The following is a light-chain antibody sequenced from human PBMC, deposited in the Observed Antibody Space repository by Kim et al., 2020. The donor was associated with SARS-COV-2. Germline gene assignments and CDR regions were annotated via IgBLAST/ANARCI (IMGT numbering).Light chain of an antibody. Sequence: VSQGQTASITCTGDKLGDKYACWYQQKPGQSPVLVIYQDSKRPSGIPERFSGSNSGNTATLTISGTQAMDEADYYCQAWDSSTYVFGTGTKVTVL. CDR3: QAWDSSTYV. CDR2: QDS. V-gene: IGLV3-1*01. CDR1: KLGDKY. J-gene: IGLJ1*01.